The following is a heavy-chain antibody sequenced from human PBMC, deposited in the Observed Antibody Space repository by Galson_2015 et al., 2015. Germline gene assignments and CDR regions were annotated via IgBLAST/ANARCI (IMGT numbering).Heavy chain of an antibody. CDR3: AHSGVMAAALYFDY. CDR1: GFSLSTSGVG. Sequence: PALVKPTQTLTLTCTFSGFSLSTSGVGVGWIRQPPGKALEWLGLLYWDDDKRYSPSLKSRLTITKGTSRNQVVLSMTNMDPVDTATYYCAHSGVMAAALYFDYWGQGTLVTVSS. J-gene: IGHJ4*02. V-gene: IGHV2-5*02. D-gene: IGHD6-13*01. CDR2: LYWDDDK.